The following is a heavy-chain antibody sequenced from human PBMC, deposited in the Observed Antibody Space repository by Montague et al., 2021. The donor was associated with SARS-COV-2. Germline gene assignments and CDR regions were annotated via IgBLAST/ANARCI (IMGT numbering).Heavy chain of an antibody. CDR2: IYHSGST. V-gene: IGHV4-4*02. CDR3: ARERKVVDPGNYYCYYGMDD. D-gene: IGHD2-15*01. J-gene: IGHJ6*02. CDR1: GGSISSSNW. Sequence: SETLSLTCAVSGGSISSSNWWSWVRHPPGKGLEWIGEIYHSGSTNYNPSLKSRATISVDKSKHQFFLMLSSVTAADTAVYYCARERKVVDPGNYYCYYGMDDWGQGTTVTVSS.